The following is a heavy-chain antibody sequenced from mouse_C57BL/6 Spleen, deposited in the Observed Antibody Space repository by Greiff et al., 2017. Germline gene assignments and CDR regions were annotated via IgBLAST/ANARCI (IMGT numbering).Heavy chain of an antibody. CDR1: GYAFSSYW. V-gene: IGHV1-80*01. J-gene: IGHJ4*01. CDR3: ARFTDYAMED. CDR2: IYPGDGDT. Sequence: QVQLKQSGAELVKPGASVKISCKASGYAFSSYWMNWVKQRPGKGLEWIGQIYPGDGDTNYNGKFKGKATLTADKSSSTAYMQLSSLTSEDSAVYFCARFTDYAMEDGGQGTSVTVAS.